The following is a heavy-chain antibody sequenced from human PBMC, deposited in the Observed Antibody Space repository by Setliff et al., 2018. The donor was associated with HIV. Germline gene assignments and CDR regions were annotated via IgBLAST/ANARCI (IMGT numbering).Heavy chain of an antibody. Sequence: ASVKVSCKASGYAFTSYGISWVRQAPGQGLEWMGWISAYNGNTNYAQKLQGRVTMTTDTSTSTAYMKLRSLRSDDTAVYYCAKTGVSRRKHYYYYMDLWGKGTSVTV. D-gene: IGHD6-6*01. J-gene: IGHJ6*03. CDR2: ISAYNGNT. V-gene: IGHV1-18*01. CDR3: AKTGVSRRKHYYYYMDL. CDR1: GYAFTSYG.